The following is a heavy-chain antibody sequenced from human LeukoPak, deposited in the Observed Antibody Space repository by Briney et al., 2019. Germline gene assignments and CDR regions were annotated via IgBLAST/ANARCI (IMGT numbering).Heavy chain of an antibody. CDR1: GFTFSSYA. J-gene: IGHJ4*02. D-gene: IGHD6-13*01. Sequence: GGSLRLSCAASGFTFSSYAMSWVRQAPGKGLEWVSAISGSGGSTYYADSVKGRFTISRDNSKNTLYLQMNSLRGEDTAVYYCAKDGYSSSWYNFDHWGQGTLVTVSS. CDR3: AKDGYSSSWYNFDH. V-gene: IGHV3-23*01. CDR2: ISGSGGST.